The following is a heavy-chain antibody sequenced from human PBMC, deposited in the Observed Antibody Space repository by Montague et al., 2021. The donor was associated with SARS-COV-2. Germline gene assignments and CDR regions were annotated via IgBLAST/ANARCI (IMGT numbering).Heavy chain of an antibody. CDR1: GGSISKYY. J-gene: IGHJ4*02. Sequence: SETLSLTCSVSGGSISKYYWAWIRQPAGKGPEWIGRIYTSGSSNYNPSLTGRAAMSIDSSKNEFFLRLTSVTAADTAVYYCARVGLVGDSTSLFDKWGQGALVTVSS. D-gene: IGHD1-26*01. CDR2: IYTSGSS. CDR3: ARVGLVGDSTSLFDK. V-gene: IGHV4-4*07.